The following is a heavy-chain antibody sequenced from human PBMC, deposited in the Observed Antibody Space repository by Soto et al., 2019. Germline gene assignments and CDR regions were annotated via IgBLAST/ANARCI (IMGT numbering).Heavy chain of an antibody. CDR2: INHSGST. J-gene: IGHJ4*02. D-gene: IGHD3-10*01. CDR1: GGSFSGYY. CDR3: ARGRAQFIIATSFDY. V-gene: IGHV4-34*01. Sequence: QVQLQQWGAGLLKPSETLSLTCAVYGGSFSGYYWSWIRQPPGKGLEWIGEINHSGSTNYNPSLKSRVTISVDTSKNQFSLKLSSVTAADTAVYYCARGRAQFIIATSFDYWGQGTLVTVSS.